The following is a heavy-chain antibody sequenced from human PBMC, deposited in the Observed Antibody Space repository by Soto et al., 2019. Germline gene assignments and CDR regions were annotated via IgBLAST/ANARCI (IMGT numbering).Heavy chain of an antibody. CDR1: GYSISSGYY. D-gene: IGHD3-3*01. Sequence: SETLSLTCAVSGYSISSGYYWGWIRQPPGKGLEWIGSIYHSGSTYYNPSLKSRVTISVDTSKNQFSLKLSSVTAADTAVYYCARSPPRYDFWSGYYLGNWFDPWGQGTLVTVSS. V-gene: IGHV4-38-2*01. CDR2: IYHSGST. J-gene: IGHJ5*02. CDR3: ARSPPRYDFWSGYYLGNWFDP.